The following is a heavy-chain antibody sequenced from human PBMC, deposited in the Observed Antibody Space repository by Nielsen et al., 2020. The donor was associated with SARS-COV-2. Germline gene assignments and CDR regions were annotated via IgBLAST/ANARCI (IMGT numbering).Heavy chain of an antibody. Sequence: ASVKVSCKASGGTFSSYAVSWVRQAPGQGLEWMGWINPNTGNTKYAQKFQGWVTMTRDTSINTAYIELSRLRSDDMAVYFCARRGHDNSGYYWDYWGQGTLVTVSS. CDR2: INPNTGNT. CDR3: ARRGHDNSGYYWDY. CDR1: GGTFSSYA. J-gene: IGHJ4*02. D-gene: IGHD3-22*01. V-gene: IGHV1-2*04.